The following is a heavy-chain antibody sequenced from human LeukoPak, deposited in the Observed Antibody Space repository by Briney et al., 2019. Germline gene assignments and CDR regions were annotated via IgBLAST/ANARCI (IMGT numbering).Heavy chain of an antibody. CDR2: FYYSGST. CDR3: ARDPYGGNSFDS. J-gene: IGHJ4*02. D-gene: IGHD4-23*01. Sequence: SETLSLTCTVSGGSITSHYWSWIRQPPGKRLEWIGYFYYSGSTNYNPSLKSRVTISVDTSKNQFSLRLRSVTAADTAVYYCARDPYGGNSFDSWGQGTLVTVSS. CDR1: GGSITSHY. V-gene: IGHV4-59*11.